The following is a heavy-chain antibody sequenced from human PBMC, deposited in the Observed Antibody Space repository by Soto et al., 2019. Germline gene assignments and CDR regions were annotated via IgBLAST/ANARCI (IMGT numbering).Heavy chain of an antibody. Sequence: SETLSLTCTVSGGSISSYYWSRIRQPPGKGLEWIGYIYYSGSTNYNPSLKSRVTISVDTSKNQFSLKLSSVTAADTAVYYCARDRGQITMVRGVISNYYYGMDVWGQGTTVTVSS. CDR1: GGSISSYY. CDR3: ARDRGQITMVRGVISNYYYGMDV. J-gene: IGHJ6*02. D-gene: IGHD3-10*01. V-gene: IGHV4-59*01. CDR2: IYYSGST.